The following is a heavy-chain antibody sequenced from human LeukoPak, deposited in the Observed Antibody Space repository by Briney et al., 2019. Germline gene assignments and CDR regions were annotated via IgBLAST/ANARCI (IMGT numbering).Heavy chain of an antibody. CDR3: ARDRRRLRGMNGDGDAFDI. CDR1: GFSVRSNY. V-gene: IGHV3-53*01. CDR2: IYSDGSI. D-gene: IGHD1-1*01. Sequence: GALILSCAASGFSVRSNYISWVRQAPGKGLEWVSMIYSDGSIFHADSVKGRFTMSRDNSRNTLDLQMNSLRVEDTAVYFCARDRRRLRGMNGDGDAFDIWGQGTMVTVSS. J-gene: IGHJ3*02.